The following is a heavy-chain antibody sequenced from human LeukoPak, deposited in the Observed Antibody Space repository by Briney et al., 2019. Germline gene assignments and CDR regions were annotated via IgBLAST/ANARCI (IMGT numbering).Heavy chain of an antibody. D-gene: IGHD3-3*01. CDR3: ARQYYDFWSGNNWFDP. Sequence: SETLSLTCTVSGGSISSYYWSWIRQPPGKGLEWIGYIYYSGSTNYNPSLKSRVTISVDTSKNQFSLKLSSVTAADTAVYYCARQYYDFWSGNNWFDPWGQGTLVTVSS. V-gene: IGHV4-59*08. CDR2: IYYSGST. CDR1: GGSISSYY. J-gene: IGHJ5*02.